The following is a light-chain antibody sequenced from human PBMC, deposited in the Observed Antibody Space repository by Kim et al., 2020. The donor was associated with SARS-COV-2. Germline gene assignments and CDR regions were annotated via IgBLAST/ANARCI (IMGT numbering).Light chain of an antibody. Sequence: EIVMTQSPGTLSVSPGERDTLSCRASQSVSNKLDWYQQRPGQSPRLLIYGASTRATGIPARFSGSGSGTEFTLTISSLQSEDFAVYFCQKYNNWPPYTFGRETTLEI. CDR1: QSVSNK. V-gene: IGKV3-15*01. CDR3: QKYNNWPPYT. CDR2: GAS. J-gene: IGKJ2*01.